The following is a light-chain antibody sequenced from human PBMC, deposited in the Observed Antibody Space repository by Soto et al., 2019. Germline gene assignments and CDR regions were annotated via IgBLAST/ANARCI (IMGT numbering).Light chain of an antibody. Sequence: EIVLTQSPATLSLSPGQRATISCRASQSVSNYLGWYQQKPGQAPRLLIYDASNRATGIPARFSGSRSGTDFTLIISSLEPEDFAVYYCQQRSNWPGTFGQGTKEDIK. CDR3: QQRSNWPGT. CDR2: DAS. J-gene: IGKJ1*01. CDR1: QSVSNY. V-gene: IGKV3-11*01.